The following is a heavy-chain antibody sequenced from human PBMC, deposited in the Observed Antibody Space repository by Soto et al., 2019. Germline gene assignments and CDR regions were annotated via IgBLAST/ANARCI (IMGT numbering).Heavy chain of an antibody. CDR3: AKDPYYDFWSGSGRRFYYGMDV. Sequence: PGGSLRLSCAASGFTFSSYAMSWVRQAPGKGLEWVSAISGSGGSTYYADSVKGRFTISRDNSKNTLYLQMNSLRAENTAVYYCAKDPYYDFWSGSGRRFYYGMDVWGQGTTVTVSS. J-gene: IGHJ6*02. CDR2: ISGSGGST. D-gene: IGHD3-3*01. CDR1: GFTFSSYA. V-gene: IGHV3-23*01.